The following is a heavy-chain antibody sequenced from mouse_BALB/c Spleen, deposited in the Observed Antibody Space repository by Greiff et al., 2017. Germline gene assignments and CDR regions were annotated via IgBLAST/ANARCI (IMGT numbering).Heavy chain of an antibody. CDR1: GFTFTDYY. J-gene: IGHJ3*01. Sequence: EVKVVESGGGLVQPGGSLRLSCATSGFTFTDYYMSWVRQPPGKALEWLGFIRNKANGYTTEYSASVKGRFTISRDNSQSILYLQMNTLRAEDSATYYCARDMGAYWGQGTLVTVSA. CDR2: IRNKANGYTT. V-gene: IGHV7-3*02. CDR3: ARDMGAY.